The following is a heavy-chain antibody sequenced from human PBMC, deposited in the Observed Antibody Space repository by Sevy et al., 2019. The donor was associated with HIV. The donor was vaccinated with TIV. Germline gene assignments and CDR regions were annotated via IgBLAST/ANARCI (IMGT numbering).Heavy chain of an antibody. D-gene: IGHD6-6*01. CDR2: IDHSGSS. CDR1: GGSFSDYC. Sequence: SETLSLTCAVYGGSFSDYCWSWFRQSPGKGLEWIGEIDHSGSSKYNPSLQSRVTISADTSKSQFSLKLSSVTAADTALYYCARYHRIAAVPPVWGQGTTVTVSS. J-gene: IGHJ6*02. CDR3: ARYHRIAAVPPV. V-gene: IGHV4-34*01.